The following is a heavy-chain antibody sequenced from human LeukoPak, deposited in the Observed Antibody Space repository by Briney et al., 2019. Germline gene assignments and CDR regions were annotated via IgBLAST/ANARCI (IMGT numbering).Heavy chain of an antibody. Sequence: QTGGSLRLSCAASGFTFSSHWMHWVRQAPGKGLVWVSRIESDGSSTSYADSVKGRITISRDNAKNTLYLQMNRLRAEDTAVYYCARGFSSGSSLPFDYWGQGTLVTVSS. CDR3: ARGFSSGSSLPFDY. D-gene: IGHD3-10*01. CDR2: IESDGSST. V-gene: IGHV3-74*01. CDR1: GFTFSSHW. J-gene: IGHJ4*02.